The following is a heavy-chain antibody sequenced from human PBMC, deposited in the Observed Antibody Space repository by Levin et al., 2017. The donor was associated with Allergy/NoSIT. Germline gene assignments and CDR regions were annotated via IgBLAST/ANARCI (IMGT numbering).Heavy chain of an antibody. CDR2: IFHSGTT. J-gene: IGHJ6*03. CDR1: GYSISSGYY. D-gene: IGHD1-20*01. V-gene: IGHV4-38-2*01. CDR3: VSSWYNWNSHYYYYYMDA. Sequence: SETLSLNCAVSGYSISSGYYWGWIRQSPGRGLEWIGSIFHSGTTYYNLSLKSRVTLSVDTSKNQFSLKLSSVTAADTAVYYCVSSWYNWNSHYYYYYMDAWGKGTTVTVSS.